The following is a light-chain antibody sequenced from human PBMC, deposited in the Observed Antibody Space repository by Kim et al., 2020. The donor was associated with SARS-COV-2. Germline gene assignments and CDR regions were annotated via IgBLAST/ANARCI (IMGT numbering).Light chain of an antibody. CDR2: DVS. CDR3: TSYTRSDTWV. J-gene: IGLJ3*02. CDR1: NNDVGGYNY. V-gene: IGLV2-14*03. Sequence: QSALTQPASVSGSPGQSITISCTGTNNDVGGYNYVSWYQQHPGKAPKFMIYDVSKRPSGVSNRFSGSKSGNMASLTISGLQAEDEADYYCTSYTRSDTWVFGGGTQLTVL.